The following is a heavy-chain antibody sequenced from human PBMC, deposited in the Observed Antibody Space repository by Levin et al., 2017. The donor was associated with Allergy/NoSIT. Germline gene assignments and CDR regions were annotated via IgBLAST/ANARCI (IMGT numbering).Heavy chain of an antibody. Sequence: GSLRLSCVVSGFTVSNNYMSWVRQAPGKGLEWVSLIYSGGSTYYADSVKGRLTISRDNSKNTVYLQMNSLRAEDTAVYYCARLDLITGIDNWGQGTLVTVSS. J-gene: IGHJ4*02. CDR3: ARLDLITGIDN. CDR1: GFTVSNNY. D-gene: IGHD1-14*01. V-gene: IGHV3-66*02. CDR2: IYSGGST.